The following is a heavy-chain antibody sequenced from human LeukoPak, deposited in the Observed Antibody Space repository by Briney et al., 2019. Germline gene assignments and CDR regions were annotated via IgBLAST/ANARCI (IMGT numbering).Heavy chain of an antibody. D-gene: IGHD2-21*01. CDR1: GFTFSSYA. CDR3: ARAPVTSCRGAFCYPFDY. Sequence: PGGSLRLSCAASGFTFSSYAMTWVRQAPGKGLEWVSSISDSGGRTYYADSVKGRCTISRDNSKNTLYLQMNRLRVEDAALYYCARAPVTSCRGAFCYPFDYWGQGILVTVSS. V-gene: IGHV3-23*01. J-gene: IGHJ4*02. CDR2: ISDSGGRT.